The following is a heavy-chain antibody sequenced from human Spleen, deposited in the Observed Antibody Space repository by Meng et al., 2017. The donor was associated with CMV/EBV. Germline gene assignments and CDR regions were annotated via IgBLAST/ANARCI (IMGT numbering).Heavy chain of an antibody. J-gene: IGHJ4*02. CDR2: IIPIFGTA. V-gene: IGHV1-69*12. CDR3: ARGRSGSYSGSAF. Sequence: QVQVVQSGAGGKKPGSPGKVSCKASGGTFSSYAISWVRQAPGQGLEWMGGIIPIFGTANYAQKFQGRVTITADESTSTAYMELSSLRSEDTAVYYCARGRSGSYSGSAFWGQGTLVTVSS. CDR1: GGTFSSYA. D-gene: IGHD1-26*01.